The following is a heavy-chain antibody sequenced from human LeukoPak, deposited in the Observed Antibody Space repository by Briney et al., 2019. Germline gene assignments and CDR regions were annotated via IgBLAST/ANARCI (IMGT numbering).Heavy chain of an antibody. CDR2: IIPILGIA. Sequence: SVKVSCKASGGTFSSYAISWVRQAPGQGLEWMGRIIPILGIANYAQKFQGRVTITADKSTSTAYMELSSLRSEDTAVYYCARDLGVIPWYFDLWGRGTLVTVSS. J-gene: IGHJ2*01. D-gene: IGHD3-16*02. CDR3: ARDLGVIPWYFDL. V-gene: IGHV1-69*04. CDR1: GGTFSSYA.